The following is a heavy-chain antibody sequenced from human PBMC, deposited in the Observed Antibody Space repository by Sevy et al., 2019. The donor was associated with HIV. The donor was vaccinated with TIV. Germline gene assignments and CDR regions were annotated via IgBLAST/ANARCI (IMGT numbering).Heavy chain of an antibody. V-gene: IGHV4-61*01. Sequence: SETLSLTCNVSVASVSSGKYYWTWIRQPPGKDLEWTDHVSYSGRTNYNPSLKSRVTISEDTSKNQFSLSLNSVTAADTATYYCAREIYFYENSGFYYFDSWGLGILVTVSS. CDR1: VASVSSGKYY. CDR3: AREIYFYENSGFYYFDS. J-gene: IGHJ4*02. D-gene: IGHD3-22*01. CDR2: VSYSGRT.